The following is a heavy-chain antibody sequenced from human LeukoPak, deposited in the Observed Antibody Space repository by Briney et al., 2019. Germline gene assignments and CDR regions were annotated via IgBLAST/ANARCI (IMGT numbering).Heavy chain of an antibody. CDR2: ISGSGGST. CDR1: GFTFSSYG. D-gene: IGHD3-22*01. Sequence: GGSLRLSCAASGFTFSSYGMHWVRQAPGKGLEWVSAISGSGGSTYYADSVKGRFTISRDNSKNTLYLQMNSLRAEDTAVYYCAKEGLFGVVVSYFDYWGQGTLVTVSS. J-gene: IGHJ4*02. CDR3: AKEGLFGVVVSYFDY. V-gene: IGHV3-23*01.